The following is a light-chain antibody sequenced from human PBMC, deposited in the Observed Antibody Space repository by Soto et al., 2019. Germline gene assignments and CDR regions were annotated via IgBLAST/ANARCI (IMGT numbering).Light chain of an antibody. V-gene: IGLV3-9*01. Sequence: SYELTQPLSVSVALGQTARITCGGNNIGSENVHWYQQKPGQAPVVVIYKDTNRPSGIPERFSGSSSGNTATLTISRAQAGDEADYYCQVWDSSLVVFGGGTKVTVL. CDR1: NIGSEN. CDR2: KDT. J-gene: IGLJ2*01. CDR3: QVWDSSLVV.